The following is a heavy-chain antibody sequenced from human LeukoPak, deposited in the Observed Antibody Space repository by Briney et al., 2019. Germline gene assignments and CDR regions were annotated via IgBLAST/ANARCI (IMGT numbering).Heavy chain of an antibody. CDR3: AKDTWASSGWYRYDAFDI. Sequence: GRSLRLSCAASGFTFSSYGMHWVRQAPGKGLEWVAVISYDGSNKYYADSVKGRFTISRDNSKNTLYLQMNSLRAEDTAVYYCAKDTWASSGWYRYDAFDIWGQGTMVTVSS. D-gene: IGHD6-19*01. CDR2: ISYDGSNK. J-gene: IGHJ3*02. CDR1: GFTFSSYG. V-gene: IGHV3-30*18.